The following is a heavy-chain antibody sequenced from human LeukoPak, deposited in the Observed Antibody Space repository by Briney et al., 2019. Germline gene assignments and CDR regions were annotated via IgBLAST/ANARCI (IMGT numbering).Heavy chain of an antibody. CDR3: AKDLVYALDY. V-gene: IGHV3-30*18. D-gene: IGHD2-8*01. Sequence: GGSLRLSCAASGFTFSSYGMHWVRQAPGKGLEWVAVISYDGSNKYYADSVKGRFTISRDSSKNTLYLQMNSLRAEDTAVYYCAKDLVYALDYWGQGTLVTVSS. J-gene: IGHJ4*02. CDR1: GFTFSSYG. CDR2: ISYDGSNK.